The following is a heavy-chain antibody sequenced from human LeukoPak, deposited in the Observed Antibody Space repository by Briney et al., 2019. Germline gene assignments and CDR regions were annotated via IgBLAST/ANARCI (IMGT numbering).Heavy chain of an antibody. CDR1: GGTFSSYA. J-gene: IGHJ4*02. V-gene: IGHV1-69*05. CDR2: IIPIFGTA. D-gene: IGHD3-22*01. CDR3: ARDRVHYYDSSGLHAFDY. Sequence: GASVKVSCKASGGTFSSYAISWVRQAPGQGLEWMGGIIPIFGTANYAQKFQGRVTITTDESTSTAYMELSSLRSEDTAVYYCARDRVHYYDSSGLHAFDYWGQGTLVTVSS.